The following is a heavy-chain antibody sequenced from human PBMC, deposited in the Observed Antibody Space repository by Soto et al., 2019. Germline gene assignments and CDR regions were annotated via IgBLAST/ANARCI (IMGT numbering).Heavy chain of an antibody. CDR3: ARAPYYYDSSGYWAY. J-gene: IGHJ4*02. CDR1: GFTFSDYY. V-gene: IGHV3-11*04. Sequence: GGSLRLSCAASGFTFSDYYMSWIRQAPGKGLEWVSYISSSGSTIYYADSVKGRFTISRDNAKNSLYLQMNSLRAEDTAVYYCARAPYYYDSSGYWAYWGQGTLVTVSS. D-gene: IGHD3-22*01. CDR2: ISSSGSTI.